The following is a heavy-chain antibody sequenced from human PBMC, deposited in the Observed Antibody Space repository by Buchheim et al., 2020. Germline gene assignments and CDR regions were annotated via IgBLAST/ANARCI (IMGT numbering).Heavy chain of an antibody. V-gene: IGHV2-5*01. CDR2: IYWNDDK. D-gene: IGHD2-15*01. CDR3: AHRGYCSGGSCYYFDY. Sequence: QITLKESGPTLVKPTQTLTLTCTFSGFSLSTREVGVGWIRQPPGKALEWLSLIYWNDDKTYSPSLRSRLTITKATSKNQVVLTMTNMDPVDTATYYCAHRGYCSGGSCYYFDYWGQGTL. CDR1: GFSLSTREVG. J-gene: IGHJ4*02.